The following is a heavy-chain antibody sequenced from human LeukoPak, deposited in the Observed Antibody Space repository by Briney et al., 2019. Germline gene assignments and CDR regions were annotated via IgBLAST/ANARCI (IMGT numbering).Heavy chain of an antibody. Sequence: SGTLSLTCTVSGGSISSSSYYWGWIRQPPGKGLEWIGSIYYSGSTYYNPSLKSRVTISVDTSKNQFSLKLSSVTAADTAVYYCARLDFGVVISGYYYMDVWGKGTTVTVSS. J-gene: IGHJ6*03. D-gene: IGHD3-3*01. CDR3: ARLDFGVVISGYYYMDV. CDR2: IYYSGST. CDR1: GGSISSSSYY. V-gene: IGHV4-39*01.